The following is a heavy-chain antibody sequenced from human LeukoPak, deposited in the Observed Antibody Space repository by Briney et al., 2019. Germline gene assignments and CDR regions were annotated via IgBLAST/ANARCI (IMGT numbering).Heavy chain of an antibody. V-gene: IGHV4-59*01. D-gene: IGHD5-18*01. CDR3: GGGYSYGYVDY. Sequence: SETLSLTCTVSGGSIGSYYWSWIRQPPGKGLEWIGYIYYSGSTNYNPSLKSRVTISVDTSKNQFSLKLSSVTAADTAVYYCGGGYSYGYVDYWGQGTLVTVSS. CDR2: IYYSGST. J-gene: IGHJ4*02. CDR1: GGSIGSYY.